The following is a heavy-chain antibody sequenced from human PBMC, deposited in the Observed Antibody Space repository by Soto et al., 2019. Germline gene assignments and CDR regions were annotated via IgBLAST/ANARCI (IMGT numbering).Heavy chain of an antibody. CDR2: IWYDGSNK. D-gene: IGHD5-12*01. Sequence: GGSLILSCAASGFTFSSYGMHWVRQAPGKGLEWVAVIWYDGSNKYYADSVKGRFTISRDNSKNTLYLQMNSLRAEDTAVYYCARDGEMATMGAFDIWGQGTMVTVSS. V-gene: IGHV3-33*01. CDR1: GFTFSSYG. J-gene: IGHJ3*02. CDR3: ARDGEMATMGAFDI.